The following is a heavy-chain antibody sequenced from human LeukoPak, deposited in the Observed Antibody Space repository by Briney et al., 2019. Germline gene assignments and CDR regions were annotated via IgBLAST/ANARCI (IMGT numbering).Heavy chain of an antibody. J-gene: IGHJ6*03. V-gene: IGHV4-34*01. CDR3: AGLQGHNYYYMDV. Sequence: PSETLSLTCAVYGGSFSGYYWGWIRQSPGRGLDWIGDINHSGTTNYNPSLKSRLSISVDTSKNQFSLRLTSVTAADTAVYYCAGLQGHNYYYMDVWGEGTTVTVSS. CDR2: INHSGTT. CDR1: GGSFSGYY.